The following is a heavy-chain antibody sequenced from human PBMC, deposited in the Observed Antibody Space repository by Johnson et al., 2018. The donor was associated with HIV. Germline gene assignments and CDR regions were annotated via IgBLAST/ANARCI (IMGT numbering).Heavy chain of an antibody. J-gene: IGHJ3*02. CDR3: ARVGQQSNAFDM. CDR2: VSSGGTS. D-gene: IGHD6-13*01. V-gene: IGHV3-66*02. Sequence: MLLVESGGGLVQPGGSLRLSCAASGFTISGFYMSWVRQAPGKVPEWLSVVSSGGTSYYADSVRGRFTVSRDNSKNTLYLQMSSLRAEDTALYYCARVGQQSNAFDMWGQGTMVTVS. CDR1: GFTISGFY.